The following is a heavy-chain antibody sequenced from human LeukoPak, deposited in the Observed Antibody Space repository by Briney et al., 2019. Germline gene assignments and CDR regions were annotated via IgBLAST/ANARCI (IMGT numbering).Heavy chain of an antibody. D-gene: IGHD5-24*01. CDR3: ARAAGDGYDH. Sequence: PGGSLRLSCAASGFTFSSYWMSWVRQAPGKGLEWVAYISGSGSDIYYADSVKGRFTISRDNAKNSVFLQMNSLRVEDTAVYFCARAAGDGYDHWGQGTLVTVSS. CDR1: GFTFSSYW. V-gene: IGHV3-21*05. CDR2: ISGSGSDI. J-gene: IGHJ5*02.